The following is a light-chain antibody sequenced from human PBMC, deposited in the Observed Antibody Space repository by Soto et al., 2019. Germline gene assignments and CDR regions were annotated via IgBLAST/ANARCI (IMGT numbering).Light chain of an antibody. J-gene: IGKJ5*01. CDR2: GAS. Sequence: EIVMTQSPATLSVSPGERATLSCRASQSVSSNLAWYQQKPGQAPRLLTYGASTRATGIPARFSGSGSGTEFTLTISSLQSEDFALYYCQQCDNWPLITFGQGTRLEIK. CDR3: QQCDNWPLIT. CDR1: QSVSSN. V-gene: IGKV3-15*01.